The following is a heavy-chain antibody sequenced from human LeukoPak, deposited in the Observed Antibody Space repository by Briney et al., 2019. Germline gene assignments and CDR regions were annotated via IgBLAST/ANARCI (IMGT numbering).Heavy chain of an antibody. Sequence: SEALSLTCAVYGGSFSGYYWSWIRQPPGKGLEWIGYIYYSGSTNYNPSLKSRVTISVDTSKNQFSLKLSSVTAADTAVYYCARGQWELQHWGQGTLVTVSS. V-gene: IGHV4-59*01. CDR2: IYYSGST. CDR1: GGSFSGYY. D-gene: IGHD1-26*01. J-gene: IGHJ4*02. CDR3: ARGQWELQH.